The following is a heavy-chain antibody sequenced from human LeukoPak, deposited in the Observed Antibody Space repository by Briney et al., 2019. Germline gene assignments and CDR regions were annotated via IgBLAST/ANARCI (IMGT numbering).Heavy chain of an antibody. D-gene: IGHD3-9*01. CDR2: ISSSSSYI. CDR3: AKRGVTGYKEGFDY. Sequence: KSGGSLRLSCAASGFTFSSYSMNWVRQAPGKGLEWVSSISSSSSYIYYADSVKGRFTISRDNAKNSLYLQMNSLRAEDTAVYYCAKRGVTGYKEGFDYWGQGTLVTVSS. CDR1: GFTFSSYS. J-gene: IGHJ4*02. V-gene: IGHV3-21*04.